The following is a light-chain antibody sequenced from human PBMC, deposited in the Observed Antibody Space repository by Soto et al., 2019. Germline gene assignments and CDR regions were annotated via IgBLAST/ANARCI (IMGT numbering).Light chain of an antibody. V-gene: IGKV2-28*01. CDR1: QSLLHSNGYNY. CDR2: LGS. Sequence: DIVMTQSPLSLPVTPGEPASISCRSSQSLLHSNGYNYLDWYLQKPGQSPQLLIYLGSNRASGVPDRFSGSGSGTDFTLKIRRVEAEDVGVYYCMQAIQTPLTFGGGTKVDIK. J-gene: IGKJ4*01. CDR3: MQAIQTPLT.